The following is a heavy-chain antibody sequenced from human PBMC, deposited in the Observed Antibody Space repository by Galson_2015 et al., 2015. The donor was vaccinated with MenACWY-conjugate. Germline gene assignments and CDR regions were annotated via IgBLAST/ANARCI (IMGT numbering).Heavy chain of an antibody. CDR1: GFTFSSYA. Sequence: SLRLSCAASGFTFSSYAMYWVRQAPGKGLEWVAVISYDGSNKYYADSVKGRFTISRDNSKNTLYLQMNSLRAEDTAVYYCARGLYGSGSYQTSPQHWGQGTMVTVSS. CDR3: ARGLYGSGSYQTSPQH. CDR2: ISYDGSNK. D-gene: IGHD3-10*01. J-gene: IGHJ3*01. V-gene: IGHV3-30*04.